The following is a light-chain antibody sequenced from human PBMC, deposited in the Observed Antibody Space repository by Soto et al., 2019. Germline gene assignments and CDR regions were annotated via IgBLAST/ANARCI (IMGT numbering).Light chain of an antibody. CDR3: QQYNNWPRT. CDR1: QSVSSN. CDR2: GAS. Sequence: EIVMTQSPATLSVSPGERATLSCSASQSVSSNLAWYQQTPGQAPRLLIYGASTRATGIPARFSGSGSGTEFTLTISSLQSEDFAVYYCQQYNNWPRTFGQGTKVEIK. J-gene: IGKJ1*01. V-gene: IGKV3D-15*01.